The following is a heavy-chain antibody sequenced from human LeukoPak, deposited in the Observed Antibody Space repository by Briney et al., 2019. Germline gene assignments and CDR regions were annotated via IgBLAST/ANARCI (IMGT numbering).Heavy chain of an antibody. J-gene: IGHJ4*02. Sequence: ASVKVSCKASGYTFTSYYMHWVRQAPGQGLEWMGIINPSGGSTSYAQKFQGRVTMTRDTSTSTVYMELSSLRSEDTAVYYCARDMHIVVVPAARHYFDYWGQGTLVTVSS. D-gene: IGHD2-2*01. CDR3: ARDMHIVVVPAARHYFDY. CDR2: INPSGGST. V-gene: IGHV1-46*01. CDR1: GYTFTSYY.